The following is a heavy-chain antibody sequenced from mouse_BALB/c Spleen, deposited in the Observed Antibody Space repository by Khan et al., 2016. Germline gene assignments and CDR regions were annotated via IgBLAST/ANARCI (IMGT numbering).Heavy chain of an antibody. Sequence: QVQLKQSGPGLVQPSQSLSITCTVSGFSLTSYGVHWVRQSPGKGLEWLGVIWSGGSTDYNAAFISRLSISKDNSTSQVFFKMHSLQANDTAIYYCARKELYGYAYWYFDVWGAGTTSPSPQ. CDR2: IWSGGST. D-gene: IGHD2-2*01. J-gene: IGHJ1*01. CDR1: GFSLTSYG. CDR3: ARKELYGYAYWYFDV. V-gene: IGHV2-2*02.